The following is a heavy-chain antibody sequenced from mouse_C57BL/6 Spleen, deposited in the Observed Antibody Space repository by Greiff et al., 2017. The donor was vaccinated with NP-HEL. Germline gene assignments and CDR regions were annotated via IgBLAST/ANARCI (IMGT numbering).Heavy chain of an antibody. CDR2: INPGSGGT. D-gene: IGHD2-5*01. Sequence: VMLVESGAELVRPGTSVKVSCKASGYAFTNYLIEWVKQRPGQGLEWIGVINPGSGGTNYNEKFKGKATLTADKSSSTAYMQLSSLTSEDSAVYFCARGDYSNFYYFDYWGQGTTLTVSS. CDR3: ARGDYSNFYYFDY. J-gene: IGHJ2*01. V-gene: IGHV1-54*01. CDR1: GYAFTNYL.